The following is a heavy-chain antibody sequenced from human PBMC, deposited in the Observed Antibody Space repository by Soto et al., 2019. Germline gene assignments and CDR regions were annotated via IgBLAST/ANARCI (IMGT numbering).Heavy chain of an antibody. CDR1: GGAISGRSNY. J-gene: IGHJ4*02. V-gene: IGHV4-39*01. CDR3: ARRHSATWLFDY. D-gene: IGHD2-15*01. CDR2: IYSGGST. Sequence: ETLSLTCNVSGGAISGRSNYWGWIRQPPGKGLEYIGSIYSGGSTYYNPSLKSRVTLSVDTSQNQFFLRLTSVTAADTAVYYCARRHSATWLFDYWGLGTQVTVSS.